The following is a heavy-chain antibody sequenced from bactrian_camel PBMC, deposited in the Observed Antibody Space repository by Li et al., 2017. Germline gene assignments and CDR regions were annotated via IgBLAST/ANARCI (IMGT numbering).Heavy chain of an antibody. J-gene: IGHJ4*01. CDR2: INSGGSMT. Sequence: VQLVESGGGLVQPGGSLRLSCAASGFTFSTYDMSWVRQAPGKGLEWVSGINSGGSMTDYADSVKGRFTVSRDNAKNTLYLQLNSLKPEDTGMYYCAARISGLCVLKDDDRWPYNYWGQGTQVTVS. CDR1: GFTFSTYD. V-gene: IGHV3S40*01. CDR3: AARISGLCVLKDDDRWPYNY. D-gene: IGHD4*01.